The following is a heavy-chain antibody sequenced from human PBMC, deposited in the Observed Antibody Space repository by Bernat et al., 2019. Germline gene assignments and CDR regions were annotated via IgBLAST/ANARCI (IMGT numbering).Heavy chain of an antibody. J-gene: IGHJ4*02. CDR2: ISWNSGSI. V-gene: IGHV3-9*01. CDR1: GFTFDDYA. CDR3: AKDIALYDDSSGYCDY. D-gene: IGHD3-22*01. Sequence: EVQLVESGGGLVQPGRSLRLSCAASGFTFDDYAMHWVRQAPGKGLEWVSGISWNSGSIGYADSVKGRFTISRDNAKNSLYLQMNSLRAEDTALYYCAKDIALYDDSSGYCDYWGQGTLVTVSS.